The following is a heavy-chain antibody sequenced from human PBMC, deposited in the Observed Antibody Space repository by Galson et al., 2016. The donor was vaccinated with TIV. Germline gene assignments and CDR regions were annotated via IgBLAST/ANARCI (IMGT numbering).Heavy chain of an antibody. V-gene: IGHV3-66*02. J-gene: IGHJ4*02. CDR3: TRDSYGDYYYIDY. CDR1: GFSVSSKY. Sequence: SLRLSCAASGFSVSSKYMSWVRQAPGKGLEWVSVIYSGGNTYYADSVKGRFTVSRDNSKNTLYLQMNSLRPEDTAVYYCTRDSYGDYYYIDYWGQGTLVTVSA. CDR2: IYSGGNT. D-gene: IGHD4-17*01.